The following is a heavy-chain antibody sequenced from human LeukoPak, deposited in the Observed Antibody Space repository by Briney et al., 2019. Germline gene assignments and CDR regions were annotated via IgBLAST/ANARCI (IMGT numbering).Heavy chain of an antibody. CDR1: GGSISNYY. D-gene: IGHD3-16*01. J-gene: IGHJ5*02. Sequence: PSETLSLTCTVSGGSISNYYWSWIRQPPGKGLEWIGYISYSGSTNYNPSLKSRVTISVGTSKNQFSLKLRSVTTADTAVYYCARALLRPWFDPWGQGTLVTVSS. CDR2: ISYSGST. CDR3: ARALLRPWFDP. V-gene: IGHV4-59*01.